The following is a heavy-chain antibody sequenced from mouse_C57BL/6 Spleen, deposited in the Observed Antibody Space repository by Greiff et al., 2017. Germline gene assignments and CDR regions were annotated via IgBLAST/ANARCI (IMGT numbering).Heavy chain of an antibody. CDR3: ARDCYGSSPYWYFDV. CDR2: IDPSDSET. D-gene: IGHD1-1*01. V-gene: IGHV1-52*01. Sequence: VQLQQPGAELVRPGSSVKLSCKASGYTFTSYWMHWVKQRPIQGLEWIGNIDPSDSETHYNQKFKDKATLTVDKSSSTAYMQLSSLTSEDSAVYYCARDCYGSSPYWYFDVWGTGTTVTVSS. J-gene: IGHJ1*03. CDR1: GYTFTSYW.